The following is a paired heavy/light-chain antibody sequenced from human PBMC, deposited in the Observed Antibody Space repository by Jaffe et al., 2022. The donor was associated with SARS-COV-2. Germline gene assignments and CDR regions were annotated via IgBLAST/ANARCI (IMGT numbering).Light chain of an antibody. J-gene: IGLJ3*02. V-gene: IGLV2-11*01. CDR3: CSYAGSYTFGWV. CDR2: DVS. Sequence: QSALTQPRSVSGSPGQSVTISCTGTSSDVGGYNYVSWYQQHPGKAPKLMIYDVSKRPSGVPDRFSGSKSGNTASLTISGLQAEDEADYYCCSYAGSYTFGWVFGGGTKLTVL. CDR1: SSDVGGYNY.
Heavy chain of an antibody. Sequence: QVQLQESGPGLVKPSQTLSLTCTVSGGSISSGDYYWSWIRQPPGKGLEWIGYIYYSGSTYYNPSLKSRVTISVDTSKNQFSLKLSSVTAADTAVYYCARYSSTTDKDYYYYGMDVWGQGTTVTVSS. D-gene: IGHD6-13*01. V-gene: IGHV4-30-4*01. CDR2: IYYSGST. J-gene: IGHJ6*02. CDR3: ARYSSTTDKDYYYYGMDV. CDR1: GGSISSGDYY.